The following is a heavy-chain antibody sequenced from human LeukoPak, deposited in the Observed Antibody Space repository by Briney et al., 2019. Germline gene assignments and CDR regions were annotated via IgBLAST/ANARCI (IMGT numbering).Heavy chain of an antibody. CDR2: INYNGNNK. J-gene: IGHJ4*02. Sequence: PGGSLGLSCAASGFSFSSYDIHWVRQAPGKGLEWVAFINYNGNNKYYADSVKGRFTISRDNSKNTVYLEMNSLRDGDTAVYYCARDRDTRSYYILYWGQGTLVTVSS. D-gene: IGHD3-10*01. CDR1: GFSFSSYD. V-gene: IGHV3-30*02. CDR3: ARDRDTRSYYILY.